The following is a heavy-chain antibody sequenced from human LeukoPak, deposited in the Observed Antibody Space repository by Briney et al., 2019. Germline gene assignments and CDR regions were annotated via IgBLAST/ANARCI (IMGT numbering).Heavy chain of an antibody. CDR2: IYWDDDK. CDR1: GFSLSTSGVG. J-gene: IGHJ3*02. D-gene: IGHD1-26*01. V-gene: IGHV2-5*02. CDR3: AHRRSGSYRDAFDI. Sequence: CGPTEVNPTQTLTLTCTFSGFSLSTSGVGVGWIRQPPGKALEWLALIYWDDDKRYSPSLKSRLTITKDTSKNQVVLTMTNMDPVDTATYYCAHRRSGSYRDAFDIWGPGTIVHGSS.